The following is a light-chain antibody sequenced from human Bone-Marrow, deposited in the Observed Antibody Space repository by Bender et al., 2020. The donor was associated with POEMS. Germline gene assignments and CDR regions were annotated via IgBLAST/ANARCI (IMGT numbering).Light chain of an antibody. Sequence: AGFGVNWYQHLPGTAPKLLIYANITRPSEIPDRFSGSQSGTSASLTVSGLRTEDEADYYCSSSAGSNFVVFGGGTKLTVL. CDR2: ANI. V-gene: IGLV1-40*01. CDR1: AGFG. CDR3: SSSAGSNFVV. J-gene: IGLJ2*01.